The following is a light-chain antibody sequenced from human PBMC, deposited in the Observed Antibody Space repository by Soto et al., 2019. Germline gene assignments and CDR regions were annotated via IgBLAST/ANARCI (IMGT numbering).Light chain of an antibody. V-gene: IGKV1-5*01. J-gene: IGKJ1*01. Sequence: DIQITQSPATLSSYLLDIVTITCRASQSISSWLAWYQQKPGKAPKLLIYDASSLESGVPSRFSGSGSGTEFTLTISSLQPDDFATYYCQQYNSYSWTFGQGTKVDIK. CDR1: QSISSW. CDR2: DAS. CDR3: QQYNSYSWT.